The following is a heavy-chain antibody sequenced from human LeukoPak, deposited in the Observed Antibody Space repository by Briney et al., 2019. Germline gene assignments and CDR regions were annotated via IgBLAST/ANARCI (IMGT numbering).Heavy chain of an antibody. CDR1: GGSISSNSYY. D-gene: IGHD6-19*01. CDR2: ISYSGST. CDR3: ASSPGYSSGWYSDY. V-gene: IGHV4-39*07. Sequence: SETLSLTCTVSGGSISSNSYYWGWIRQPPGKGLEWIGSISYSGSTYYNPSLKSRVTISVDTSKNQFSLKLTSVTAADTAVYYCASSPGYSSGWYSDYWGQGTLVTVSS. J-gene: IGHJ4*02.